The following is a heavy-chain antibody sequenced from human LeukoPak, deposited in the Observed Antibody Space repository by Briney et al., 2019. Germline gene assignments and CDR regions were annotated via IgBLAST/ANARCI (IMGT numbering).Heavy chain of an antibody. CDR1: GGSISSSSYY. Sequence: PSETLSLTCTVSGGSISSSSYYWGWIRQPPGKGLEWIGSIYYSGSTYYNPSLKSRVTISVDTSKNQFSLKLSSVTAADTAVYYCASIYYYDSSGNDAFDIWGQGTMVTVSS. CDR2: IYYSGST. CDR3: ASIYYYDSSGNDAFDI. J-gene: IGHJ3*02. D-gene: IGHD3-22*01. V-gene: IGHV4-39*07.